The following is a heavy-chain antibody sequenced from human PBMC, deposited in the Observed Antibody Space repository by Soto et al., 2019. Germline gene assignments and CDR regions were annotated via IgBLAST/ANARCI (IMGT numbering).Heavy chain of an antibody. CDR1: GYTFTSYY. CDR2: INPSGGST. D-gene: IGHD6-19*01. CDR3: ARGGRSSYRSGWYYLDY. V-gene: IGHV1-46*01. Sequence: SVKVSCKASGYTFTSYYMHWVRQAPGQGLEWMGIINPSGGSTSYARKFQGRVTMTRDTSTSTVYMELSTLRSEDTAVYYCARGGRSSYRSGWYYLDYWGQGTLVTVSS. J-gene: IGHJ4*02.